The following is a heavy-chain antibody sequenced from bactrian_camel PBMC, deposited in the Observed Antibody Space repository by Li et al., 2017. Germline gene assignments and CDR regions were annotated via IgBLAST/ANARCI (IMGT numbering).Heavy chain of an antibody. J-gene: IGHJ4*01. Sequence: HVQLVESGGGSVQAGESLRLSCVVSGYRYSTYCMGWFRQVPGNEREPLASIDSDGRTSVADSVKGRFTISKDASRDTAYLQMGKLTPEDSAEYLCVPGDGTWLGGPCTHYRGQGTQVTVS. D-gene: IGHD1*01. V-gene: IGHV3S53*01. CDR1: GYRYSTYC. CDR2: IDSDGRT. CDR3: VPGDGTWLGGPCTHY.